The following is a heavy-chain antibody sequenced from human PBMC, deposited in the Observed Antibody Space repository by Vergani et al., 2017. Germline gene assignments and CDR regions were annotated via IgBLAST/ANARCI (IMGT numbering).Heavy chain of an antibody. V-gene: IGHV3-23*01. CDR3: ARDVLGDSSDLHS. J-gene: IGHJ4*02. Sequence: EVQLLESGGDLVQPGGSLRLSCAASGFTFNHYAMNWVRQAPGKGLEWVSGIRGSGGSTYYAGSVKGRFTISRDSSKNTLYLQMNSLRAGDTAVYYFARDVLGDSSDLHSWGPGTLVTVSS. CDR2: IRGSGGST. CDR1: GFTFNHYA. D-gene: IGHD3-22*01.